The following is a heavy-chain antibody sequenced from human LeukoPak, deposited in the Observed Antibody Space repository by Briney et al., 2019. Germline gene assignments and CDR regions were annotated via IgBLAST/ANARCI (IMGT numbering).Heavy chain of an antibody. J-gene: IGHJ6*02. CDR3: ARVRVGAPYGMDDV. Sequence: GSLILSCASSGFTFSGYSMQWARHAPGKGVGWGAVVWYDGSNKYDADSVEGLLTISRDNSKNTMYLQMNSLRAEDTAVYYCARVRVGAPYGMDDVWGQGTTVTVSS. CDR1: GFTFSGYS. V-gene: IGHV3-33*01. D-gene: IGHD1-26*01. CDR2: VWYDGSNK.